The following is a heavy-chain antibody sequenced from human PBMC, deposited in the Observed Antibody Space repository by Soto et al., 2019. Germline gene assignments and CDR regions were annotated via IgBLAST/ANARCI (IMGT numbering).Heavy chain of an antibody. Sequence: GGSLRLSCAASGFTFSSYAMHWVRQAPGKGLEWVAVISYDGSNKYYADSVKGRFTISRDNSKNTLYLQMNSLRAEDTAVYYCAKDGKWDFLTGHDYWGQGTLVTVSS. CDR2: ISYDGSNK. D-gene: IGHD3-9*01. J-gene: IGHJ4*02. V-gene: IGHV3-30-3*01. CDR1: GFTFSSYA. CDR3: AKDGKWDFLTGHDY.